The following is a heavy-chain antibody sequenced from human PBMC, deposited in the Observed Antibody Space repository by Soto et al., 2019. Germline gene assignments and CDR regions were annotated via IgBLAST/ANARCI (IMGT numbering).Heavy chain of an antibody. V-gene: IGHV4-59*01. CDR2: IYYSGST. CDR1: GGSISSYY. J-gene: IGHJ4*02. Sequence: SETLSLTCTVSGGSISSYYWSWIRQPPGKGLEWIVYIYYSGSTNYNPSLKSRVTISVDTSKNQFSLKLSSVTAADTAVYYCARIFGYSSGWYPAYYFDYWGQGTLVTVSS. CDR3: ARIFGYSSGWYPAYYFDY. D-gene: IGHD6-19*01.